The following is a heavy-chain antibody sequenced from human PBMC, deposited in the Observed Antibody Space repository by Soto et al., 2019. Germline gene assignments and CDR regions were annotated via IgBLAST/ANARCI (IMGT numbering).Heavy chain of an antibody. CDR1: GDSINSRYW. Sequence: QVQLQESGPGLVKPSGTLSLTCAVSGDSINSRYWWSWVRQSPGKGLEWIGEIYHTGSTNYNPSLKSRVTISVDKSKNHFSLNVSSVTAADTAVYYCARDQYDSENYYTRYFDYWGQGTLVTVSS. D-gene: IGHD3-10*01. J-gene: IGHJ4*02. CDR3: ARDQYDSENYYTRYFDY. V-gene: IGHV4-4*02. CDR2: IYHTGST.